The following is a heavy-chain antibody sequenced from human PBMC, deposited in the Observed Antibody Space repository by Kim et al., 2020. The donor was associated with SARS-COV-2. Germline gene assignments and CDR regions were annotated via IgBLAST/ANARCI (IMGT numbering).Heavy chain of an antibody. J-gene: IGHJ4*02. D-gene: IGHD3-10*01. V-gene: IGHV4-59*09. Sequence: NYNPPLKSRVTISVDTSMNQFSLRLSSVTAADTAVYYCARGDSGSGRFDYWGQGTLVTVSS. CDR3: ARGDSGSGRFDY.